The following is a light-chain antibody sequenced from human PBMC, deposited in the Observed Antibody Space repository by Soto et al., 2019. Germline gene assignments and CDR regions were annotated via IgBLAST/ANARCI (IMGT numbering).Light chain of an antibody. J-gene: IGLJ1*01. Sequence: QSVLTRPPSASGSPGQSVTISCTGTSSDVGGYNYVSWYQQRPGKAPQLILYEVTKRPSGVPGRFSGSKSGNTASLTVSGLQAEDEADYYCNSYAGSNIYVFGTGTKVTVL. CDR1: SSDVGGYNY. CDR3: NSYAGSNIYV. CDR2: EVT. V-gene: IGLV2-8*01.